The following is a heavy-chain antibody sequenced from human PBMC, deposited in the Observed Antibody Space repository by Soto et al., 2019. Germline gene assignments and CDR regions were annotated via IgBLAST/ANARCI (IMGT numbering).Heavy chain of an antibody. CDR3: ARDQVTTSIYYGMDV. CDR2: INHSGST. V-gene: IGHV4-34*01. Sequence: SETLSLTCAVYGGSFSGYYWSWIRQPPGKGLEWIGEINHSGSTNYNPSLKSRVTISVDTSKNQFSLKLSSVTAADTAVYYCARDQVTTSIYYGMDVWGQGTTVTVSS. CDR1: GGSFSGYY. J-gene: IGHJ6*02. D-gene: IGHD4-17*01.